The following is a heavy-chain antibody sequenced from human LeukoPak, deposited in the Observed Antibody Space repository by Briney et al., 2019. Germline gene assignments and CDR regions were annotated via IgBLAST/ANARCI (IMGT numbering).Heavy chain of an antibody. CDR3: ARHPNVAAFDY. V-gene: IGHV5-51*01. CDR1: GYTFIMYW. Sequence: GESLKISCQASGYTFIMYWIGWVRPTPGKGLEWMGSIYPGASDTRYSPSFQGHVTISADKSINTAYLQWNSLKASDTAIYYCARHPNVAAFDYWGQGSLVTVSS. CDR2: IYPGASDT. J-gene: IGHJ4*02. D-gene: IGHD6-25*01.